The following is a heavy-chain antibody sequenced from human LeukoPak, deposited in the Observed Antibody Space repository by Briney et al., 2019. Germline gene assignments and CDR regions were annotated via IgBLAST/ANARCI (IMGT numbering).Heavy chain of an antibody. CDR1: GYSFTNDW. Sequence: GESLKISCKGSGYSFTNDWIGWVRQMPGKGLEWMGIVYPGTSDTIFSPSFQGQVTVSADKSISTAYLQWSSLKASDTAIYYCARRKRGGFDYLGQGTLVTVSS. J-gene: IGHJ4*02. CDR2: VYPGTSDT. CDR3: ARRKRGGFDY. V-gene: IGHV5-51*01. D-gene: IGHD3-3*01.